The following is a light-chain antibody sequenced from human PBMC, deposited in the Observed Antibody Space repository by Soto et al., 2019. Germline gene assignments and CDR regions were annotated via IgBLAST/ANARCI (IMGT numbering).Light chain of an antibody. CDR2: ATS. Sequence: DVPMTQSPSSLSAFVGDRVTITCRASQGIAPYLAWFQQKPGKVPKLLIYATSTLQSGVPSRFSGSGSGTDFTLTISSLQPEDVGTYCCQKYNSAPLTFGGGTKVEIK. J-gene: IGKJ4*01. CDR1: QGIAPY. CDR3: QKYNSAPLT. V-gene: IGKV1-27*01.